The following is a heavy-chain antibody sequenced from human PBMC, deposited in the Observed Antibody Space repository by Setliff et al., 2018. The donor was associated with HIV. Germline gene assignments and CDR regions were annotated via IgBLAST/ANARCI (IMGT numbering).Heavy chain of an antibody. D-gene: IGHD5-18*01. Sequence: ASVKVSCKASGYTFTSYDINWVRQATGQGLEWMGWMNPNSGNTGYVQKFQGRVTMTRNTSISTAYMELSSLRSDDTAVYYCARDPSRWVQPVTRITAFDIWGQGTMVTVSS. CDR2: MNPNSGNT. CDR1: GYTFTSYD. J-gene: IGHJ3*02. CDR3: ARDPSRWVQPVTRITAFDI. V-gene: IGHV1-8*02.